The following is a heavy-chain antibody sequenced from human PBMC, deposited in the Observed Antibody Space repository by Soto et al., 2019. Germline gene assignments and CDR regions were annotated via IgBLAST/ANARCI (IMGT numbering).Heavy chain of an antibody. CDR1: GYTFTDYY. J-gene: IGHJ5*02. CDR3: ARGALTVANWFDP. CDR2: INPNNGVT. Sequence: QVQLVQSGAEVKKPGASVKVSCKASGYTFTDYYMNWVRQAPGQGLEWMGWINPNNGVTNYAQKFKGRVTMTRDTSISTAYMDLSRRRSDDTALYYCARGALTVANWFDPWGQGTQVTVSS. V-gene: IGHV1-2*02. D-gene: IGHD6-19*01.